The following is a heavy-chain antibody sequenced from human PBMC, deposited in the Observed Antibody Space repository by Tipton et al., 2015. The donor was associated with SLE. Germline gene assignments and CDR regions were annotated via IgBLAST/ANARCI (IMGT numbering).Heavy chain of an antibody. J-gene: IGHJ2*01. CDR2: IYHSGST. Sequence: SLRLSCAVSGGSISSSNWWSWVRQPPGKGLEWIGEIYHSGSTNYNPSLKSRVTISVDKSKNRFSLKLSSVTAADTAVYYCARAVTTVVTRAYWYFDLWGRGTLVTVSS. CDR3: ARAVTTVVTRAYWYFDL. D-gene: IGHD4-23*01. CDR1: GGSISSSNW. V-gene: IGHV4-4*02.